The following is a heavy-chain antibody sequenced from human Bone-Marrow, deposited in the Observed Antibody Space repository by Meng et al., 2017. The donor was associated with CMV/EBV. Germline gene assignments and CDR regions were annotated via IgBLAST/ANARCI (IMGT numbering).Heavy chain of an antibody. J-gene: IGHJ6*02. Sequence: ASVKVSCKASGYTFTRYGISWVRQAPGQGLEWMGWISAYNGNTNYAQKLQGRVTMTTDTSTSTAYMELRSLRSEDTAVYYCARRITMVRGVIIPNYYGMDVWGQRTTVTVSS. V-gene: IGHV1-18*01. CDR3: ARRITMVRGVIIPNYYGMDV. CDR2: ISAYNGNT. CDR1: GYTFTRYG. D-gene: IGHD3-10*01.